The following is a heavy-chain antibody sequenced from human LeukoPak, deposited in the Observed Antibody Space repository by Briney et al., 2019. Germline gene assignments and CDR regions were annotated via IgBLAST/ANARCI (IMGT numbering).Heavy chain of an antibody. J-gene: IGHJ6*02. D-gene: IGHD3-3*01. V-gene: IGHV4-34*01. CDR2: INHSGDT. CDR1: SASFSGYY. Sequence: SETLSLTCAVYSASFSGYYWTWIRQPPGKGLEWIGEINHSGDTNYSPSLKSRVTIPVDTSKAQFSLKLRSVTAADTAVYYCARRIPLVLRFSYYYGMDVWGQGTTVTVSS. CDR3: ARRIPLVLRFSYYYGMDV.